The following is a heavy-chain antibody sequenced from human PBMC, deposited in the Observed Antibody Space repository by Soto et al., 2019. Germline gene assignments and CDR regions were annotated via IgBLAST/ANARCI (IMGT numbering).Heavy chain of an antibody. CDR1: GFTFSSYA. CDR3: AKRRGAGGHFDY. J-gene: IGHJ4*02. V-gene: IGHV3-23*01. D-gene: IGHD2-15*01. Sequence: GASVKVSCAASGFTFSSYAMGWVRQGPGKGLEWVAVVSIGGSTHYADSVGGRFTISRDNSKNTLSLQMNSLTAEDTAVYFCAKRRGAGGHFDYWGQGALVTVSS. CDR2: VSIGGST.